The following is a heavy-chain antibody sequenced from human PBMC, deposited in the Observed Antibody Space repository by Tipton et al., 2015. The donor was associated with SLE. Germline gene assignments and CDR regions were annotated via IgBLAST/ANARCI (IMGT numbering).Heavy chain of an antibody. Sequence: SLRLSCAASGFTFSSYWMHWVRQAPGKGLEWVSVIYSGGSTYYADSVKGRFTISRDNSKNTLYLQMNSLRAEDTAVYYCARDLSGWFDPWGQGTLVTVSS. J-gene: IGHJ5*02. CDR1: GFTFSSYW. CDR2: IYSGGST. CDR3: ARDLSGWFDP. D-gene: IGHD3-10*01. V-gene: IGHV3-53*01.